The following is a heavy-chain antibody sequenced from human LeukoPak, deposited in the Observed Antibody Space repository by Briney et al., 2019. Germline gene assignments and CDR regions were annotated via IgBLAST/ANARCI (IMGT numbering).Heavy chain of an antibody. CDR2: IYYSGST. Sequence: PSETLSLTCTVSGGSISSGGYYWSWIRQHPGKGLEWIGYIYYSGSTYYNPSLKSRVTISVDTSKNQFSLKLSSVTAADTAVYYCASERPTIFDDNWFDPWGQGTLVTVSS. CDR1: GGSISSGGYY. J-gene: IGHJ5*02. CDR3: ASERPTIFDDNWFDP. D-gene: IGHD3-3*01. V-gene: IGHV4-31*03.